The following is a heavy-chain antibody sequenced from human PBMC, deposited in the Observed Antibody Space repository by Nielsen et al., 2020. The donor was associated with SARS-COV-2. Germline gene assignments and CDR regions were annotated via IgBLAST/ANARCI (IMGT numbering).Heavy chain of an antibody. CDR3: ARDLKDANTFDAFDI. CDR1: GFTFSSYD. D-gene: IGHD2-2*01. Sequence: GGSLRLSCAASGFTFSSYDMHWVRQATGKGLEWVSAIGTAGDTYYPGSVKGRFTISRENAKNSLYLQMNSLRAEDTAVYYCARDLKDANTFDAFDIWGQGTMVTVSS. V-gene: IGHV3-13*04. CDR2: IGTAGDT. J-gene: IGHJ3*02.